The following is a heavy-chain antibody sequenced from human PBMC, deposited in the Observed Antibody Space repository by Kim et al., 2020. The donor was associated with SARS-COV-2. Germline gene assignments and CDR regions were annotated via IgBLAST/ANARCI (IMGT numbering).Heavy chain of an antibody. J-gene: IGHJ4*02. V-gene: IGHV4-59*13. CDR2: IYYSGST. CDR1: GGSISSYY. CDR3: ARVPGIAVAGTYFDY. Sequence: SETLSLTCTVSGGSISSYYWSWIRQPPGKGLEWIGDIYYSGSTNYNPSLKSRVTISVDTSKNQFSLKLSSVTAADTAVYYCARVPGIAVAGTYFDYWGQGTLVTVSS. D-gene: IGHD6-19*01.